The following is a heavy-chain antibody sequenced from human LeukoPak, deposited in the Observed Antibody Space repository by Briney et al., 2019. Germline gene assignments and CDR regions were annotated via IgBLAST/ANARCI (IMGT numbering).Heavy chain of an antibody. CDR1: GGSISSYY. D-gene: IGHD3-22*01. Sequence: PSETLSLTCTVSGGSISSYYWSWIRQPPGKGLEWIGYIYYSGSSNYNPSLKSRVTMSVDTSKNQFSLKLSSVTAADTAVYYCARHSYYDHSGGRNWFDPWGQGTLVTVSS. CDR2: IYYSGSS. V-gene: IGHV4-59*08. J-gene: IGHJ5*02. CDR3: ARHSYYDHSGGRNWFDP.